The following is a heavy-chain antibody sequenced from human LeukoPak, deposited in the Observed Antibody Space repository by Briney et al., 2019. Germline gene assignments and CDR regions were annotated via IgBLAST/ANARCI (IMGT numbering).Heavy chain of an antibody. V-gene: IGHV1-18*01. CDR2: ISAYNGNT. CDR3: ARDSLYCSSTSCSLRSLIYYYYGMDV. J-gene: IGHJ6*02. CDR1: GYTFTSYG. Sequence: ASVKVSCKASGYTFTSYGISWVRQAPGQGLEWMGWISAYNGNTNYAQKLQGRVTMTTDTSTSTAYMELRSLRSDDTAVYYCARDSLYCSSTSCSLRSLIYYYYGMDVWGQGTTVTVSS. D-gene: IGHD2-2*01.